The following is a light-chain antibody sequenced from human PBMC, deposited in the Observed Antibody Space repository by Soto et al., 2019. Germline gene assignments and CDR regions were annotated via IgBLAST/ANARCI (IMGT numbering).Light chain of an antibody. Sequence: EIVLTHSPGTLSLCPGEIATLSCRASQSVSSNYLAWYQETLGQAPRLLIYGASKRAIGIPDRFSGSGSGTDFTLTISSLQPEDFATYYGQQLRMNPSTFGGGTKVDIK. CDR3: QQLRMNPST. CDR1: QSVSSNY. CDR2: GAS. V-gene: IGKV3-20*01. J-gene: IGKJ4*01.